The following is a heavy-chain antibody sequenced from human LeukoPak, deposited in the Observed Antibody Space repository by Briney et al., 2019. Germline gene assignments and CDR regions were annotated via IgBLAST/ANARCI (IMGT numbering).Heavy chain of an antibody. CDR3: ARMGSLGHLYYYYCYGMDV. J-gene: IGHJ6*02. Sequence: ASVTVSCKASGYTFTSYDINWVRQAPGQGLEWMGWMNPNSGNTGYAQKFQGRVTMTRNTSISTAYMELSSLRSEDTAVYYCARMGSLGHLYYYYCYGMDVWGQGTTVTVSS. V-gene: IGHV1-8*01. CDR1: GYTFTSYD. CDR2: MNPNSGNT. D-gene: IGHD2-15*01.